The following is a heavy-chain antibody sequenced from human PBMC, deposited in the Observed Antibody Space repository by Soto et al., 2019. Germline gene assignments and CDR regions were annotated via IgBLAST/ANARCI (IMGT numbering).Heavy chain of an antibody. CDR3: ARDRAPFCGGDCGLVDV. Sequence: PGGSLRLSCAASGFNFNNFGMNWFRQAPGKGLEWVSSIRTSSTYIYYAESVKGRFTISRDNAKKSLYLEMNRLGVEDTAVYYCARDRAPFCGGDCGLVDVWGQGTSATVSS. D-gene: IGHD2-21*02. V-gene: IGHV3-21*01. CDR1: GFNFNNFG. J-gene: IGHJ6*02. CDR2: IRTSSTYI.